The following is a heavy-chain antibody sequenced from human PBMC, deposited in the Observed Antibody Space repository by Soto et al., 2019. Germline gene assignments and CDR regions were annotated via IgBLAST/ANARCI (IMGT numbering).Heavy chain of an antibody. J-gene: IGHJ4*02. V-gene: IGHV4-31*03. CDR2: TSNSGST. CDR1: GGSITSSGYY. Sequence: QVQLQESGPGLVKPSQTLSLTCTVSGGSITSSGYYWSWIRQHPGEGLEWIGLTSNSGSTSYNPSLERRVTISVDTDSNQFSLNLKSVTAADTAVYCCAGGGGSTKVDYWGQGTLVTVSP. D-gene: IGHD2-2*01. CDR3: AGGGGSTKVDY.